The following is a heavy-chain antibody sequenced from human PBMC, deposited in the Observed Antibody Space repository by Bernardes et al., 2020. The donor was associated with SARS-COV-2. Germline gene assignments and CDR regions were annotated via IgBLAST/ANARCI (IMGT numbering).Heavy chain of an antibody. J-gene: IGHJ4*02. CDR2: IWYDGSNK. D-gene: IGHD3-10*01. CDR1: GFTFSSYG. V-gene: IGHV3-33*01. CDR3: ARLGSYGSGSGDY. Sequence: GSLRLSLAASGFTFSSYGMHWVRPAPGKGLEWVAVIWYDGSNKYYADSVKGRFTISRDNSKNTLYLQMNSLRAEDTAVYYCARLGSYGSGSGDYWGQGTLVTVSS.